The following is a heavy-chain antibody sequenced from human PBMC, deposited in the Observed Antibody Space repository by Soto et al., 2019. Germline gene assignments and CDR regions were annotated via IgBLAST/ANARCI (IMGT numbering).Heavy chain of an antibody. CDR3: ARHDPGDRAYNYGTGWYFDL. Sequence: QLQLQESGPGLLKPSETLSLTCTVSAGSISSNAYYWGWIRQPPGKGLEWIGSSHYSGNTYYNPSRKSRVTLSVDMSRYPFPLKLSSVPAADTAVYYCARHDPGDRAYNYGTGWYFDLWGRGTLVTVSS. CDR2: SHYSGNT. D-gene: IGHD5-18*01. V-gene: IGHV4-39*01. J-gene: IGHJ2*01. CDR1: AGSISSNAYY.